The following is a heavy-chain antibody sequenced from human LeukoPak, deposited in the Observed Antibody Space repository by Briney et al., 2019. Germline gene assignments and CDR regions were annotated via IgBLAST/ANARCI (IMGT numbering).Heavy chain of an antibody. J-gene: IGHJ6*02. CDR3: VKCDLEHYYYYYGMDV. CDR1: GFTFSSYG. V-gene: IGHV3-30*18. CDR2: ISYDGSNK. Sequence: PGRSLRLSCAASGFTFSSYGMHWVRQAPGKGLEWVAVISYDGSNKYYADSVKGRFTISRDNSKNTLYLQMNSLRAEDTAVYYCVKCDLEHYYYYYGMDVWGQGTTVTVSS. D-gene: IGHD2-21*02.